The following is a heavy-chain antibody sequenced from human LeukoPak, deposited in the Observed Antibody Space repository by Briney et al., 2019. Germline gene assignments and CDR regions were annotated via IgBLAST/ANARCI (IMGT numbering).Heavy chain of an antibody. D-gene: IGHD6-19*01. J-gene: IGHJ6*02. CDR2: IYYSGST. V-gene: IGHV4-59*01. CDR3: ASGPTVAGHDYYYGMDV. CDR1: GGSISSYY. Sequence: SETLSLTCTVSGGSISSYYWSWIRQPPGKGLEWIGYIYYSGSTNYNPSLKSRVTISVDTSKNQFSLKLSSVTAADTAVYYCASGPTVAGHDYYYGMDVWGQGATVTVSS.